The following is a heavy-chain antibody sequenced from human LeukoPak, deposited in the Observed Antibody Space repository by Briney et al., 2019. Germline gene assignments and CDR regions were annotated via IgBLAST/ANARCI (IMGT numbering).Heavy chain of an antibody. CDR2: ISYDGSNK. CDR3: ARDWYEDY. CDR1: GFTFSSYA. Sequence: GRSLRLSCAASGFTFSSYAMHWVRQAPGKGLEWVAVISYDGSNKYYADSVKGRFTISRDNSKNTLYLQMNSLRAEDTAVYYCARDWYEDYWGQGTLVTVSS. V-gene: IGHV3-30*04. D-gene: IGHD6-13*01. J-gene: IGHJ4*02.